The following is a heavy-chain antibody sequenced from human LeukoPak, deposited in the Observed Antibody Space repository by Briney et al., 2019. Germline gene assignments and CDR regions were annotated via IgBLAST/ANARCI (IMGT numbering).Heavy chain of an antibody. J-gene: IGHJ3*02. V-gene: IGHV4-34*01. D-gene: IGHD3-10*01. CDR1: GGSFSGYY. CDR3: ARSAVRAFDI. Sequence: SETLSLTCAVYGGSFSGYYWSWIRQPPGKGLEWIGSIYYSGSTYYNPSLKSRVTISVDTSKNPFSLKLSSVTAADTAVYYCARSAVRAFDIWGQGTMVTVSP. CDR2: IYYSGST.